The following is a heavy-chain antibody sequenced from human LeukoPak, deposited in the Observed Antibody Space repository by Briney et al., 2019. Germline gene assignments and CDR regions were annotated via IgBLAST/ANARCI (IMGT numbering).Heavy chain of an antibody. CDR1: GGAVSSGSYY. V-gene: IGHV4-61*01. J-gene: IGHJ4*02. CDR2: IYYSGST. CDR3: ARVDILTGYYRGFDH. D-gene: IGHD3-9*01. Sequence: SETLSLTCTVSGGAVSSGSYYWSWIRQPPGKGLEWIGYIYYSGSTNYNPSLKSRVTISVDTPKNQFSLKLSSVTAADTAVYYCARVDILTGYYRGFDHWGQGTLVTVSS.